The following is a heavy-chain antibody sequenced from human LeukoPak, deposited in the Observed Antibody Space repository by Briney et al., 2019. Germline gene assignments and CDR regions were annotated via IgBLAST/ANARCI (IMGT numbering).Heavy chain of an antibody. CDR2: IRYDGINK. V-gene: IGHV3-30*02. D-gene: IGHD5-18*01. CDR3: AKDRAWLQFWS. Sequence: GGSLRLSCATSGFTFSSYGMHWVRQAPGKGLEWVAFIRYDGINKYYADSVKGRFTISRDNSKNTLYLQMTSLRAEDTAVYYCAKDRAWLQFWSWGQGTLVTVSS. J-gene: IGHJ4*02. CDR1: GFTFSSYG.